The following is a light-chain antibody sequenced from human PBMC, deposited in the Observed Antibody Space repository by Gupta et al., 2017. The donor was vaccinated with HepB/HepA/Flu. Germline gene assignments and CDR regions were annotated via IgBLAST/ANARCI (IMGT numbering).Light chain of an antibody. CDR3: QQRSNCLT. CDR1: QSVSSY. Sequence: EIVLTQSPATLSLSPGERATLSCRASQSVSSYLAWYQQKPGQAPRLLIYDASNRATGIPARFSGSGPGTDFTLTISSLEPEDFAVYYWQQRSNCLTFGGGTKVEIK. V-gene: IGKV3D-11*02. CDR2: DAS. J-gene: IGKJ4*01.